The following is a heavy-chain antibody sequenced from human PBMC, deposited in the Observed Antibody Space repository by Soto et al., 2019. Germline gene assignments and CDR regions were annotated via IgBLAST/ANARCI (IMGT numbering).Heavy chain of an antibody. J-gene: IGHJ5*02. CDR3: ARDGYGEAEQLVSNWFDP. Sequence: EVKLVESGGGLVQPGGSLRLSCAASGFSFSSYSMNWVRQAPGKGLEWVSYISRSSSTIYYADSVKGRFTLSRDNAKNSLDLQMNSLRAEDTAMYYCARDGYGEAEQLVSNWFDPWGQGTLVTVSS. CDR1: GFSFSSYS. CDR2: ISRSSSTI. V-gene: IGHV3-48*01. D-gene: IGHD6-13*01.